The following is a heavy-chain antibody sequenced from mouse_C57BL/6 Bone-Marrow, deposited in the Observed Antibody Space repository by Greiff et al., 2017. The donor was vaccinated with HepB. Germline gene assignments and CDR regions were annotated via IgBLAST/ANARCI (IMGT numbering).Heavy chain of an antibody. CDR3: ARHDPYYYAMDY. Sequence: EVKLLESGGDLVKPGGSLKISCAASGFTFSSYGMSWVRQTPDKRLEWVATISSGGSYTYYPDSVKGRFTISRDNAKNTLYLQMSSLKSEDTAMYYCARHDPYYYAMDYWGQGTSVTVSS. V-gene: IGHV5-6*01. CDR2: ISSGGSYT. CDR1: GFTFSSYG. J-gene: IGHJ4*01.